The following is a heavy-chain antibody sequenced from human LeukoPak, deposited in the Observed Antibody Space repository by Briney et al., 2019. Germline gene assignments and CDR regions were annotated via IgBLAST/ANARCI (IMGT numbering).Heavy chain of an antibody. V-gene: IGHV3-21*01. CDR3: VRDWGY. CDR2: ITNTSSYI. Sequence: PGGSLRLSCAASGSILSSYRMSWVRQAPGRGLEWVSSITNTSSYIYYAASVKGRFTISRDNAENSLFLQMNSLRAEDTAVYYCVRDWGYWGQGTLVIVSS. J-gene: IGHJ4*02. D-gene: IGHD3-22*01. CDR1: GSILSSYR.